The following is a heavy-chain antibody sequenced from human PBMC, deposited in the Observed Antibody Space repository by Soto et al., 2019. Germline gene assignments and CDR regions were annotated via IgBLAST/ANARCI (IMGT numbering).Heavy chain of an antibody. J-gene: IGHJ6*02. CDR1: GFTFSSYG. CDR2: VWYDGGNK. CDR3: VRAAGYSGNDYVYYYGMDV. D-gene: IGHD5-12*01. V-gene: IGHV3-33*01. Sequence: QVPLVESGGGVVQPGRSLRLSCAASGFTFSSYGMHWVRQAPGKGLEWVALVWYDGGNKYYADSVKGRFTISRDNSKNTLYGQMNSLRDEDTAVYYCVRAAGYSGNDYVYYYGMDVWGQGTTVTVSS.